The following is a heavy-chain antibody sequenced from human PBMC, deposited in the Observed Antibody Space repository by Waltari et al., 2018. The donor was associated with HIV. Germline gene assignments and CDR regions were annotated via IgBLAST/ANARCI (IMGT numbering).Heavy chain of an antibody. D-gene: IGHD2-21*01. J-gene: IGHJ6*02. CDR3: GRTSIVPSDGSVDV. CDR2: IFGSGGT. V-gene: IGHV4-61*02. CDR1: GGSISSGNYY. Sequence: QVQLQEPGPGLVKPSQTLSLTCTVSGGSISSGNYYWSWIRQPAGKGLEWIGRIFGSGGTNYNPSLKSRVTISVDTSITTSYMELSRLRNDDMATYYCGRTSIVPSDGSVDVWGQGTTVIVSS.